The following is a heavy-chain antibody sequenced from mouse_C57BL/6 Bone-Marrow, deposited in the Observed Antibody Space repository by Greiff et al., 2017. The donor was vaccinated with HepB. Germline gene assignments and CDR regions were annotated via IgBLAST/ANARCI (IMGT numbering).Heavy chain of an antibody. J-gene: IGHJ3*01. CDR2: IDPSDSYT. CDR1: GYTFTSYW. Sequence: QVQLQQPGAEFVKPGASVKLSCKASGYTFTSYWMQWVKQRPGQGLEWIGEIDPSDSYTNYNQKFKGKATLTVDTSSSTAYMQLSSLTSEDSAVYYCASFAYWGQGTLVTVSA. V-gene: IGHV1-50*01. CDR3: ASFAY.